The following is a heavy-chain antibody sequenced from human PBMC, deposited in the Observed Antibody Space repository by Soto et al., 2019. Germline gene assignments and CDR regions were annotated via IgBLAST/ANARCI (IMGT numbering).Heavy chain of an antibody. CDR2: ISGSSGST. CDR1: GFSFSTYG. Sequence: PGGSLRLSCAASGFSFSTYGMSWVRQAPGKGLEWVSGISGSSGSTYYADSIKGRFTVSRDNSKNMLYLQMNSLRVEDTAVYYCAKVADVVVKYLDYWGQGSLVTVSS. V-gene: IGHV3-23*01. J-gene: IGHJ4*02. D-gene: IGHD2-15*01. CDR3: AKVADVVVKYLDY.